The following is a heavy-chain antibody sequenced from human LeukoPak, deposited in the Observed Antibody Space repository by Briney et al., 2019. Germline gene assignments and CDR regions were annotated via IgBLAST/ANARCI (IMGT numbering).Heavy chain of an antibody. CDR3: ARDQSVRLLQTSSTYFKHVFAI. CDR1: GYTFTNYG. J-gene: IGHJ3*02. V-gene: IGHV1-18*01. D-gene: IGHD6-13*01. CDR2: ISAYNGNT. Sequence: ASVKGSCKTSGYTFTNYGISWVRQAPGLGLEWMGWISAYNGNTNYAQKVQGRVTMTTDTSTSTAYMELRSLRFDDTAVYYCARDQSVRLLQTSSTYFKHVFAIWGQGSMATVSS.